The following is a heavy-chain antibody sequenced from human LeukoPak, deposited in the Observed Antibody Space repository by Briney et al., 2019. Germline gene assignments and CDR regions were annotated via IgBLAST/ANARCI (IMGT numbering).Heavy chain of an antibody. CDR2: ISSSSSYI. V-gene: IGHV3-21*01. CDR3: ARAEGYGSFDY. D-gene: IGHD5-12*01. J-gene: IGHJ4*02. Sequence: GGSLRLSCAASGFTFSSYSMNWVRQAPGKGLEWVSSISSSSSYIYHADSVKGRFTISRDNAKNSLYLQMNSLRAEDTAVYYCARAEGYGSFDYWGQGTLVTVSS. CDR1: GFTFSSYS.